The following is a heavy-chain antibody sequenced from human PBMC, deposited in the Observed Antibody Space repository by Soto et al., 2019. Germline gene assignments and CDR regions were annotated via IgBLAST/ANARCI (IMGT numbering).Heavy chain of an antibody. CDR1: AGMSSRTNW. V-gene: IGHV4-4*02. J-gene: IGHJ6*01. CDR2: ICHSGST. CDR3: ARVLSVAERFRYYYGMAF. D-gene: IGHD3-9*01. Sequence: TYTVSAGMSSRTNWWSWGRQLARKELEWIGEICHSGSTNYNPPLKNRVPISVERSKNQFSLKLSSVTGADTAVYYCARVLSVAERFRYYYGMAFWGHGTTRSVS.